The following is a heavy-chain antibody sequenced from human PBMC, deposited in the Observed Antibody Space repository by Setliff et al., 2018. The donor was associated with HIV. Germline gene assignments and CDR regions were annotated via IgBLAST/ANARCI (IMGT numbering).Heavy chain of an antibody. J-gene: IGHJ4*02. D-gene: IGHD1-1*01. CDR3: GRQLSNALES. CDR1: GYTLTELS. Sequence: ASVKVSCKVSGYTLTELSVHWVRQAPGEGLEWMGGFDPEDGETIYAGKFQGRVTMTSDTSINTAYLELSNLGSDDTAAYYCGRQLSNALESWGQGTLVTVSS. CDR2: FDPEDGET. V-gene: IGHV1-24*01.